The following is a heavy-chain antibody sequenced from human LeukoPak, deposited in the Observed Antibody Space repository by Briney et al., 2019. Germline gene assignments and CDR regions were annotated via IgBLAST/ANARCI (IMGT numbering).Heavy chain of an antibody. CDR2: ISYDGSNK. CDR3: AKEYRANYDPDP. Sequence: PGGSLRLSCAASGFTFSSYGMHWVRQAPGKGLEWVAVISYDGSNKYYADSVKGRFTISRDNSKNTLYLQMNSLRAEDTAVYYCAKEYRANYDPDPWGQGTLVTVSS. V-gene: IGHV3-30*18. J-gene: IGHJ5*02. D-gene: IGHD3-3*01. CDR1: GFTFSSYG.